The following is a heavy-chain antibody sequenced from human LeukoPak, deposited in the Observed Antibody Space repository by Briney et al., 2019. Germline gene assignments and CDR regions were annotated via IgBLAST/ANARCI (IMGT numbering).Heavy chain of an antibody. J-gene: IGHJ4*02. D-gene: IGHD6-13*01. CDR2: IYSGGST. CDR3: AKARAGAGTFWLDY. CDR1: GFTVSSIY. Sequence: GGSLRLSCAASGFTVSSIYMSWVRQAPGKGLEWVSVIYSGGSTYYADSVKGRFTISRDNSKNTLYLQMNSLRAEDTAVYYCAKARAGAGTFWLDYWGQGTLVTVSS. V-gene: IGHV3-53*01.